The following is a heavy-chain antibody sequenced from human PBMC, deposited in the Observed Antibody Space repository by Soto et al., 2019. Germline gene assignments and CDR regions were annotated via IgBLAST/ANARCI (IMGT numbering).Heavy chain of an antibody. J-gene: IGHJ6*02. Sequence: SVKVSCKASGGTFSSYAISWVRQAPGQGLEWMGGTIPIFGTANYAQKFQGRGTITADKSTSTAYMELSSLRSEHTAVYYCARGQRGYSHAYYYGMDVWGQGTTVPVSS. V-gene: IGHV1-69*06. CDR3: ARGQRGYSHAYYYGMDV. D-gene: IGHD5-18*01. CDR1: GGTFSSYA. CDR2: TIPIFGTA.